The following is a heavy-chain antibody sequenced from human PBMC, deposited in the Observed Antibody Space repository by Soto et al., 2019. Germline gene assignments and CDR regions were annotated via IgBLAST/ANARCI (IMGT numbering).Heavy chain of an antibody. V-gene: IGHV4-59*08. Sequence: QVQLQESGPGLVKPSETLSLTCTVSGGSISSYYWSWIRQPPGKGLEWIGYIYYSGSTNYNPSLKSRVTLSVDTSKNQFSLKLSSVTAADTAVYYCARLGVRGNWFDPWGQGTLVTVSS. CDR2: IYYSGST. J-gene: IGHJ5*02. CDR1: GGSISSYY. CDR3: ARLGVRGNWFDP. D-gene: IGHD3-10*01.